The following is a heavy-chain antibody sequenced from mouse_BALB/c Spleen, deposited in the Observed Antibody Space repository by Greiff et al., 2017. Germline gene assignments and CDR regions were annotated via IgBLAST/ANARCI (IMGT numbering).Heavy chain of an antibody. J-gene: IGHJ4*01. CDR1: GYTFTSYN. Sequence: QVQLQQPGAELVKPGASVKMSCKASGYTFTSYNMHWVKQTPGQGLEWIGAIYPGNGDTSYNQKFKGKATLTADKSSSTAYMQLSSLTSEDSAVYYCGRNGDYYAMDYWGQGTSVTVSS. CDR2: IYPGNGDT. V-gene: IGHV1-12*01. CDR3: GRNGDYYAMDY.